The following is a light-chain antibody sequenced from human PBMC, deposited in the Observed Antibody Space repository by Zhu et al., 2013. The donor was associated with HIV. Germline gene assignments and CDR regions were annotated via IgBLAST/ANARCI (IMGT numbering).Light chain of an antibody. V-gene: IGKV3-15*01. J-gene: IGKJ4*01. CDR1: QSVSSN. CDR3: QQYNNWTFHV. CDR2: GAS. Sequence: EIVMTQSPATLSVSPGERATLSCRASQSVSSNLAWYQQKPGQAPRLLIYGASTRATGIPARFSGSGSGTEFTLTISSLQSEDFAVYYCQQYNNWTFHVFGGGTKGGDQT.